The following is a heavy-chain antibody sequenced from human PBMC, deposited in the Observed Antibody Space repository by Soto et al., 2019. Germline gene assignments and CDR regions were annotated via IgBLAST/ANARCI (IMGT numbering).Heavy chain of an antibody. CDR3: AKSRYSDSSGDFYDY. Sequence: EVQLLESGGGLVQPGGSLRLSCAASGFTSGSYAMSWVRQAPGKGLEWVSTISGSGGSTYYADSVKGRFTISRDNSKNTLYLQMNSLRAEDTAVYYCAKSRYSDSSGDFYDYWGQGTLVTVSS. D-gene: IGHD3-22*01. V-gene: IGHV3-23*01. CDR1: GFTSGSYA. CDR2: ISGSGGST. J-gene: IGHJ4*02.